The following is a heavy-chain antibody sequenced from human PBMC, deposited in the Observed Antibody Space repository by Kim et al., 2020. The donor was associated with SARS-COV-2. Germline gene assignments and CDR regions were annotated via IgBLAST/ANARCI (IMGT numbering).Heavy chain of an antibody. Sequence: GGSLRLSCAASGFTFSSYAMHWVRQAPGKGLEWVAVISYDGSNKYYADSVKGRFTISRDNSKNTLYLQMNSLRAEDTAVYYCAREGHDYGDYFARVGAFDIWGQGTMVTVSS. J-gene: IGHJ3*02. CDR1: GFTFSSYA. D-gene: IGHD4-17*01. CDR3: AREGHDYGDYFARVGAFDI. CDR2: ISYDGSNK. V-gene: IGHV3-30-3*01.